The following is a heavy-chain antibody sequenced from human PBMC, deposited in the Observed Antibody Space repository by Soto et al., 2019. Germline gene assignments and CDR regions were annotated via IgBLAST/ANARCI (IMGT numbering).Heavy chain of an antibody. D-gene: IGHD6-6*01. CDR2: IYYSGST. Sequence: SETLSLTCTASGGSVSSGSYYWSWIRQPPGKGLEWIGYIYYSGSTNYNPSLKSRVTISVDTSKNQFSPKLSSVTAADTAVYYCPREQLAHECYYYYGTDVWGHLTTLT. V-gene: IGHV4-61*01. CDR1: GGSVSSGSYY. J-gene: IGHJ6*02. CDR3: PREQLAHECYYYYGTDV.